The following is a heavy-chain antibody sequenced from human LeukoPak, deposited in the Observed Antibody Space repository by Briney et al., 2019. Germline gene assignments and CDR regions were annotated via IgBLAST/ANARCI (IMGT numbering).Heavy chain of an antibody. Sequence: ASVKVSCKASGGTFSSYAISWVRQAPGQGLEWMGRIIPILGIANYAQKFQDRVTITADKSTSTAYMELSSLRSEDTAVYYCARDRDGAAAGFDYWGQGTLVTVSS. V-gene: IGHV1-69*04. CDR2: IIPILGIA. D-gene: IGHD6-13*01. CDR1: GGTFSSYA. J-gene: IGHJ4*02. CDR3: ARDRDGAAAGFDY.